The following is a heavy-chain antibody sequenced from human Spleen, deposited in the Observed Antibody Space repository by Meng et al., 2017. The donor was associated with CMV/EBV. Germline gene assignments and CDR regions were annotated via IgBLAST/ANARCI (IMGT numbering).Heavy chain of an antibody. D-gene: IGHD1-26*01. CDR2: IIDSGGRT. CDR1: GFTFSSCA. V-gene: IGHV3-23*01. J-gene: IGHJ1*01. Sequence: GESLKISCAASGFTFSSCAMSWVRQAPGKGLEWVSGIIDSGGRTYHADSVKGRFTISRDNSKNTLYLQMNSLRAEDTAVYYCAKASVIVAGWGYLQHWGLGTLVTVSS. CDR3: AKASVIVAGWGYLQH.